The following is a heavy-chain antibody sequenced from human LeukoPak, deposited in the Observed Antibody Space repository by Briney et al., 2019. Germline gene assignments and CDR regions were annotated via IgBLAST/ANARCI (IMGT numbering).Heavy chain of an antibody. J-gene: IGHJ4*02. D-gene: IGHD2-21*01. V-gene: IGHV3-53*01. CDR1: GFTVSSNF. Sequence: GGSLRLSCAASGFTVSSNFLSWVRQPPGKGLEWVSDIYSGGSTYYADSVKGRFTISRDNSKNTLYLQMNSLRAEDTAVYYCTRGGGGSFPHYWGQGTLVAVSS. CDR2: IYSGGST. CDR3: TRGGGGSFPHY.